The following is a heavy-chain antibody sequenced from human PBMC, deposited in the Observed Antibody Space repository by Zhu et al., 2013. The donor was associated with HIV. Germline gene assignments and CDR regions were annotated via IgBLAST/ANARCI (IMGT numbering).Heavy chain of an antibody. Sequence: QVQLVQSGAEVRNPGASVKVSCKASGYTFTGYYMHWVRQAPGQGLEWMGWINPNSGGTNYAQKFQGRVTMTRDTSISTAYMELRSLRSDDTAVYFCARSFLGYSDPSVFDFWGQGTLITVSS. CDR1: GYTFTGYY. V-gene: IGHV1-2*02. CDR2: INPNSGGT. D-gene: IGHD5-18*01. J-gene: IGHJ4*02. CDR3: ARSFLGYSDPSVFDF.